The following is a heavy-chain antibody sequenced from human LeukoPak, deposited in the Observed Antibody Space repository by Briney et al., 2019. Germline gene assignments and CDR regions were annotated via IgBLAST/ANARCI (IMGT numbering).Heavy chain of an antibody. Sequence: GGSLRLSCAASGFTFSSYGMHWVRQAPGKGLEWVAFIRYDGSNKYYADSVKGRFTISRDNSKNTLYLQMNSLRAEDTAVYYCAKDGEITFGGAMIGYFDYWGQGALVTVSS. CDR2: IRYDGSNK. CDR1: GFTFSSYG. V-gene: IGHV3-30*02. CDR3: AKDGEITFGGAMIGYFDY. J-gene: IGHJ4*02. D-gene: IGHD3-16*01.